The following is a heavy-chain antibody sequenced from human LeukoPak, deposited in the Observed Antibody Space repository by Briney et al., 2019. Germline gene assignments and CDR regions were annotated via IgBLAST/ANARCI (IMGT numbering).Heavy chain of an antibody. CDR3: ARDPISGSGWYPIDY. D-gene: IGHD6-19*01. J-gene: IGHJ4*02. CDR2: IWYDGSNK. Sequence: GGSLRLSCAASGFSFSNYGMHWVRQAPGKGLEWVAVIWYDGSNKYYADSVKGRFTISRDNSKNTLYLQMNSLRAEDTAVYYCARDPISGSGWYPIDYWGQGTLVTVSS. V-gene: IGHV3-33*01. CDR1: GFSFSNYG.